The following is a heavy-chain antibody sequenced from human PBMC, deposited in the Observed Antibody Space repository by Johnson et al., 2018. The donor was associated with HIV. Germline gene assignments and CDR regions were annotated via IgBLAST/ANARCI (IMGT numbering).Heavy chain of an antibody. D-gene: IGHD3-10*01. Sequence: VQLVESGGGLVQPGGSLRLSCAASGFTVSSNYMSWVRQAPGKGLEWVSVIYSGGSTYYADSVKGRFIISRDTSKNTLYFQMNSLRPEDTAVYYCARRMVQGVIITSGAFDIWGQGTMVTVSS. CDR3: ARRMVQGVIITSGAFDI. J-gene: IGHJ3*02. CDR1: GFTVSSNY. V-gene: IGHV3-66*04. CDR2: IYSGGST.